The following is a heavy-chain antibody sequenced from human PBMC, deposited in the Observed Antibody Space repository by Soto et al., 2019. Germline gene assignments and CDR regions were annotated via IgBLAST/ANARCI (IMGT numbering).Heavy chain of an antibody. V-gene: IGHV1-46*01. CDR3: ASQPRITMARDRYLDY. CDR2: INPSGGST. J-gene: IGHJ4*02. Sequence: ASVKVSCKASGYTFTSYYMHWVRQAPGQGLEWMGIINPSGGSTSYAQKFQGRVTMTRDTSTSTVYMELSSLRSEDTAVYYCASQPRITMARDRYLDYWGQGTLVTVSS. D-gene: IGHD3-10*01. CDR1: GYTFTSYY.